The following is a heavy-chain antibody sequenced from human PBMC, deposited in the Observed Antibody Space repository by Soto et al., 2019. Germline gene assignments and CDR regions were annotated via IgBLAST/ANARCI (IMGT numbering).Heavy chain of an antibody. D-gene: IGHD1-26*01. CDR2: INAGNGNT. CDR1: GYTFTSYA. CDR3: GRDDLYSGSSEGH. J-gene: IGHJ4*02. V-gene: IGHV1-3*01. Sequence: QVHLVQSGAEVKKPGASVKVSCRTSGYTFTSYAMNWVRQAPGQRPEWMGWINAGNGNTKYSQKFQGRVTIMRDTSASTAYMELSSLRPEDTAVYYCGRDDLYSGSSEGHWGQGTLVTVSS.